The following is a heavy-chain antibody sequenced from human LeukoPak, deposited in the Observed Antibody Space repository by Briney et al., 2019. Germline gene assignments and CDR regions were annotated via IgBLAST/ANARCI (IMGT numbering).Heavy chain of an antibody. CDR2: IWYDGSKK. D-gene: IGHD4-17*01. CDR1: GFTFSGYG. Sequence: GGSLRLSCAASGFTFSGYGMHWVRQTPGKGLEWVAVIWYDGSKKYYADSVKGRFTISRDNSKNTLYLQMNSLRAEDTAVYYCARRDGDNDRGFDYWGQGTLVTVSS. CDR3: ARRDGDNDRGFDY. V-gene: IGHV3-33*01. J-gene: IGHJ4*02.